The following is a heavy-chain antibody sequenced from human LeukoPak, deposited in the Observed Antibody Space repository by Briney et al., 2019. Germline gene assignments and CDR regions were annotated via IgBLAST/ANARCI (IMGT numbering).Heavy chain of an antibody. CDR2: IRYDGSNK. J-gene: IGHJ4*02. CDR3: AKVRGIQLWLIFDY. D-gene: IGHD5-18*01. Sequence: GGSLRLSCAASGFTFSSYGMHWVRQAPGKGLEWVAFIRYDGSNKYYADSVKGRFTISRDNSKNTLYLQMNSLRAEDTAVYYCAKVRGIQLWLIFDYWGQGTLVTVSS. CDR1: GFTFSSYG. V-gene: IGHV3-30*02.